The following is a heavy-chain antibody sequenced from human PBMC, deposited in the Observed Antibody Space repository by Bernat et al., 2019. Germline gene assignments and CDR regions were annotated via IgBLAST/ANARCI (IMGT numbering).Heavy chain of an antibody. CDR2: ISSSSSYI. CDR3: ARVRGFTEENAFDI. CDR1: GFTFSSYS. D-gene: IGHD3-16*01. J-gene: IGHJ3*02. Sequence: EVQLVESGGGLVKPGGSLRLSCAASGFTFSSYSMNWVRQAPGKGLEWVSSISSSSSYIYYADSVKGRFTISSDNAKNSLYLKMNSLRAEDTAVYYCARVRGFTEENAFDIWGQGTMVTVSS. V-gene: IGHV3-21*01.